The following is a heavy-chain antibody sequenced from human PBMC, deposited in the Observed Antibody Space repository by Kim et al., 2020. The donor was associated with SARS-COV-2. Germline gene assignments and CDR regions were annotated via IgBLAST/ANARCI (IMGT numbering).Heavy chain of an antibody. V-gene: IGHV1-3*01. Sequence: ASVKVSCKASGYTFTSYAMHWVRQAPGQRLEWMGWINAGNGNTKYSQKFQGRVTITRDTSASTAYMELSSLRSEDTAVYYCARGVVVTATRFQHWGQGTLVTVSS. CDR3: ARGVVVTATRFQH. D-gene: IGHD2-21*02. CDR2: INAGNGNT. CDR1: GYTFTSYA. J-gene: IGHJ1*01.